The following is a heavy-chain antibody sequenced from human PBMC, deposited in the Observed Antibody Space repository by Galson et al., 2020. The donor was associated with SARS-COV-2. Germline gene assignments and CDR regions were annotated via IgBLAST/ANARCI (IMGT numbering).Heavy chain of an antibody. V-gene: IGHV1-24*01. Sequence: ASLKVSCRHPRYPLTALSMHWVRHAPGKRREWRVGFQPEVGEIVYAQSFQGRLLPTEDTSTDTGYMELSSLGPADTAVYYGAILGFGYAFEVWGHGTVVTVSS. CDR2: FQPEVGEI. J-gene: IGHJ3*01. CDR1: RYPLTALS. D-gene: IGHD3-10*01. CDR3: AILGFGYAFEV.